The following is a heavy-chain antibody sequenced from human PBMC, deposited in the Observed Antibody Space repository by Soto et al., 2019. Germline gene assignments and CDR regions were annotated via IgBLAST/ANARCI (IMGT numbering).Heavy chain of an antibody. CDR2: IYYSGST. V-gene: IGHV4-59*01. Sequence: PSETLSLTCTVSGGSISSYYWSWIRQPPGKGLEWIGYIYYSGSTNYNPSLKSRVTISVDTSKNQFSLKLSSVTAADTAVYYCARVSYDILTGPGRHYYFDYWGQGTLVTVSS. CDR1: GGSISSYY. CDR3: ARVSYDILTGPGRHYYFDY. D-gene: IGHD3-9*01. J-gene: IGHJ4*02.